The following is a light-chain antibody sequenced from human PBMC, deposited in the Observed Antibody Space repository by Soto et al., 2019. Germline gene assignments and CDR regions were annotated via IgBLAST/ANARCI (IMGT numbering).Light chain of an antibody. CDR1: QDISNY. V-gene: IGKV1-39*01. J-gene: IGKJ1*01. CDR3: QQSYNIPRAT. Sequence: DIQMTQSPSSLSASVGDRVTITCQASQDISNYLNWYQQKPGKAPKVLIYAASSLQSGVPPRFSGSGSGTDFTLTISSLQPEDFATYFCQQSYNIPRATFGQGTKVEIK. CDR2: AAS.